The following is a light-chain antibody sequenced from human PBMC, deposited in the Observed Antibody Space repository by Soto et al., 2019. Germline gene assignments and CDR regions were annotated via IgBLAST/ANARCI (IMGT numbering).Light chain of an antibody. J-gene: IGKJ4*01. Sequence: EIVLTQSPGTLSLSPGERATLSCRASQSVSSSYLALYQQKPGQAPRLLIYGASSRATGIPDRFSGSGSGTDFTLTISRLEPEDFAVYYCQQYGSLPRLTFGGGTKVDIK. CDR1: QSVSSSY. CDR2: GAS. V-gene: IGKV3-20*01. CDR3: QQYGSLPRLT.